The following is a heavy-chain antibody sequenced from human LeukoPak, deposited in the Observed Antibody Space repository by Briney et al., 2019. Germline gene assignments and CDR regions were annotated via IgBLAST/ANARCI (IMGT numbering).Heavy chain of an antibody. Sequence: GGSLRLSCAASGFTLSNYWMHWVRQAPGKGLVWVSRINSDAITTYADSVKGRFTISRDDAKNSLYLQMNSLRAEDTALYYCARQADTAMLIWSFTDYWGQGTLVTVSS. D-gene: IGHD5-18*01. V-gene: IGHV3-74*01. CDR1: GFTLSNYW. CDR2: INSDAIT. J-gene: IGHJ4*02. CDR3: ARQADTAMLIWSFTDY.